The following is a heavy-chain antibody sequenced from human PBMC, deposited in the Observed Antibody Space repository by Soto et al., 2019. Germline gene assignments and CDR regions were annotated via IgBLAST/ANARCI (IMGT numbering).Heavy chain of an antibody. CDR2: INPNSGGT. CDR1: GYTFTGVC. D-gene: IGHD6-19*01. CDR3: PTSRASIAVAGEKEYYFDY. J-gene: IGHJ4*02. V-gene: IGHV1-2*04. Sequence: GASVNVPCKASGYTFTGVCMHWVRQAPGQGLEWMGWINPNSGGTNYTQKFQGWVTMTRDTSSSTAYMELSRLRSDDTAVYYCPTSRASIAVAGEKEYYFDYWGQGTLVNVST.